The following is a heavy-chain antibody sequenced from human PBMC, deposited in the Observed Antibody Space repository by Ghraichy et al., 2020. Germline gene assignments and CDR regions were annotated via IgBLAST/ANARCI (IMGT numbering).Heavy chain of an antibody. CDR2: ISWNSGSI. Sequence: GGSLRLSCAASGFTFDDYAMHWVRQAPGKGLEWVSGISWNSGSIGYADSVKGRFTISRDNAKNSLYLQMNSLRAEDTALYYCAKAGEWELVSYLDYWGQGTLVTVSS. V-gene: IGHV3-9*01. J-gene: IGHJ4*02. D-gene: IGHD1-26*01. CDR3: AKAGEWELVSYLDY. CDR1: GFTFDDYA.